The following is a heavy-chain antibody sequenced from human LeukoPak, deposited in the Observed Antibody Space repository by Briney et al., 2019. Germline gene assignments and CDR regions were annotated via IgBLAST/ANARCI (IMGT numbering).Heavy chain of an antibody. CDR3: ARGEFSSSSSRAFDI. Sequence: SETLSLTCTVSGGSISSYYWSWIRQPPGKGLEWIGYIYYSGSTNYNPSLKSRVTISVDTSKNQFSLKLSSVTAADTAVYYCARGEFSSSSSRAFDIWGQGTMVTVSS. CDR1: GGSISSYY. CDR2: IYYSGST. D-gene: IGHD6-6*01. J-gene: IGHJ3*02. V-gene: IGHV4-59*01.